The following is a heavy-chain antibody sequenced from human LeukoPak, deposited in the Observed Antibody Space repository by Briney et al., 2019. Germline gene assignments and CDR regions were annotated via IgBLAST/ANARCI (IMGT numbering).Heavy chain of an antibody. CDR1: GFTFSSYS. J-gene: IGHJ4*02. V-gene: IGHV3-21*01. Sequence: GGSLILSCAASGFTFSSYSMNWVRQAPGKGLEWVSSISSSSSYIYYADSVKGRFTISRDNAKNSLYLQMNSLRAEDTAVYYCARDSLVGATTFDYWGQGTLVTVSS. D-gene: IGHD1-26*01. CDR3: ARDSLVGATTFDY. CDR2: ISSSSSYI.